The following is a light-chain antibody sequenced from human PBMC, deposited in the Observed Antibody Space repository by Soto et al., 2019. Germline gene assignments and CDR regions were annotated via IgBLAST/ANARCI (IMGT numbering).Light chain of an antibody. CDR2: QTS. CDR1: QSVSSGY. Sequence: EVVMTQSPATLSVSPGERATLSCRASQSVSSGYLAWYQHRPGQAPRLLIYQTSIRAAGIPARFSASGTGTDFTLTISDVQPEDFAVYYCHQRQSWPRTFGQGTKVDIK. V-gene: IGKV3D-15*03. CDR3: HQRQSWPRT. J-gene: IGKJ1*01.